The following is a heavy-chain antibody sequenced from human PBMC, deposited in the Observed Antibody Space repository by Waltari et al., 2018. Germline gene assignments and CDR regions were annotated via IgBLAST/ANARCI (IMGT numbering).Heavy chain of an antibody. Sequence: EVQLLESGGGLVLPGGSLGLSCVASGFTFSSYAMSWVRQAPGKGLEWVSTISGSGDHTSYADSVKGRFTISRDSSRNTLFLQMNSLRAEDTAVYYCAKDKMGDYYFDYWGQGALVTVSS. CDR2: ISGSGDHT. D-gene: IGHD2-21*02. CDR3: AKDKMGDYYFDY. J-gene: IGHJ4*02. V-gene: IGHV3-23*01. CDR1: GFTFSSYA.